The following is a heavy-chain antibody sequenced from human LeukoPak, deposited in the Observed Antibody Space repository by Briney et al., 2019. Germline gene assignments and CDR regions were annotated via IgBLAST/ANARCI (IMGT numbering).Heavy chain of an antibody. V-gene: IGHV3-48*02. CDR3: ARDLRYYDSSGYRFDY. D-gene: IGHD3-22*01. CDR2: ISSSSSTI. CDR1: GFTFSSYS. Sequence: GGSLRLSCAASGFTFSSYSMNWVRQAPGKGLECVSYISSSSSTIYYADSVKGRFTISRDNAKNSLYLQMNSLRDKDTAVYYCARDLRYYDSSGYRFDYWGQGTLVTVSS. J-gene: IGHJ4*02.